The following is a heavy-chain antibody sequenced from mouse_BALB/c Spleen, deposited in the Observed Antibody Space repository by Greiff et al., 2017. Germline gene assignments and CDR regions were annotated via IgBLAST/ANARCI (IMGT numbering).Heavy chain of an antibody. J-gene: IGHJ1*01. CDR2: IDPSDSYT. Sequence: QVQLQQPGAELVKPGASVKMSCKASGYTFTSYWMHWVKQRPGQGLEWIGTIDPSDSYTSYNQKFKGKATLTVDTSSSTAYMQLSSLTSEDSAVYYCTIYGNSWYFDVWGAGTTVTVSS. V-gene: IGHV1S127*01. CDR3: TIYGNSWYFDV. D-gene: IGHD2-1*01. CDR1: GYTFTSYW.